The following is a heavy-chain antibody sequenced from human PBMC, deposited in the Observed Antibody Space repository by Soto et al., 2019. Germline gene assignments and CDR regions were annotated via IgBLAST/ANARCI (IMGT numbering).Heavy chain of an antibody. CDR2: ISYDGSNK. D-gene: IGHD3-3*01. J-gene: IGHJ6*02. CDR3: ARVLGIWSGYYTVLKNYYYYYGMDV. Sequence: GGSLRLSCAASGFTFSSYAMHWVRQAPGKWLEWVAVISYDGSNKYYADSVKGRFTISRDNSKNTLYLQMNSLRAEDTAVYYCARVLGIWSGYYTVLKNYYYYYGMDVWGQGXTLTVYS. CDR1: GFTFSSYA. V-gene: IGHV3-30-3*01.